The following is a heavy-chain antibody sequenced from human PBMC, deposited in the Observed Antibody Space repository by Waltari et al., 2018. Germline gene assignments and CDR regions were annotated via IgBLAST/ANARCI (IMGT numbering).Heavy chain of an antibody. J-gene: IGHJ6*02. V-gene: IGHV3-48*01. CDR2: ISSSSSTI. CDR3: ASLYDILTGSDGMDV. Sequence: RQAPGKGLEWVSYISSSSSTIYYADSVKGRFTISRDNAKNSLYLQMNSLRAEDTAVYYCASLYDILTGSDGMDVWGQGTTVTVSS. D-gene: IGHD3-9*01.